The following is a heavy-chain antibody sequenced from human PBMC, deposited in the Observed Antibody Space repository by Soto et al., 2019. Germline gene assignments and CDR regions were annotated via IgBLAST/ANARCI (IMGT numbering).Heavy chain of an antibody. CDR1: GGSISSGDYY. V-gene: IGHV4-30-4*01. CDR3: ARGQQLDLNWFDP. J-gene: IGHJ5*02. D-gene: IGHD6-13*01. CDR2: IYYSGST. Sequence: SETLSLTCTVSGGSISSGDYYWSWIRQPPGKGLEWIGYIYYSGSTYYNPSLKSRVTISVDTSKNQFSLKLSSVTAADTAVYYCARGQQLDLNWFDPWGQGTLVTVS.